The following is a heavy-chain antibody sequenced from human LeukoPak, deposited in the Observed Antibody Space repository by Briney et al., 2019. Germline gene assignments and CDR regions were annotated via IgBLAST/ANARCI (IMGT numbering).Heavy chain of an antibody. V-gene: IGHV3-23*01. CDR1: GFTFSSYA. D-gene: IGHD5-18*01. Sequence: PGGSQRLSCAASGFTFSSYAMSWVRQAPGKGLEWVSAISGSGGSTYYADSVRGRFTISRDNSKNTLYLQMNSLRAEDTAVYYCAKDRRLGYSYGYHDYWGQGTLLTVSS. CDR2: ISGSGGST. J-gene: IGHJ4*02. CDR3: AKDRRLGYSYGYHDY.